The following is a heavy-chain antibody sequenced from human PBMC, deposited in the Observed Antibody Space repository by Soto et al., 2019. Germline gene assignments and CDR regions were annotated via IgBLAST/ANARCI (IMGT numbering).Heavy chain of an antibody. CDR3: AKQTGPLMATTVTDY. J-gene: IGHJ4*02. CDR1: GFTFSSYA. D-gene: IGHD1-1*01. V-gene: IGHV3-23*01. Sequence: EVQLLESGGGLVQPGGSLRLSCAASGFTFSSYAMSWVRQAPGKGLEWVSAISGSGGSTYYADSVKGRFTISRDNSKNTLYLQMNSRRAEDTAVYYCAKQTGPLMATTVTDYWGQGTLVTVSS. CDR2: ISGSGGST.